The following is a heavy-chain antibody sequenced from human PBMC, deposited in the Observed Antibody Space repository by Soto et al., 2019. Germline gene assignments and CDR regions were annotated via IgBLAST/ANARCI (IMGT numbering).Heavy chain of an antibody. Sequence: KTSETLSLTCTVSGGSISSYYWSWIRQPPGKGLEWIGYIYYSGSTNYNPSLKSRVTISVDTSKNQFSLKLSSVTAADTAVYYCARATSLRAAAAGYWGQGTLVTVSS. V-gene: IGHV4-59*01. D-gene: IGHD6-13*01. CDR2: IYYSGST. CDR3: ARATSLRAAAAGY. J-gene: IGHJ4*02. CDR1: GGSISSYY.